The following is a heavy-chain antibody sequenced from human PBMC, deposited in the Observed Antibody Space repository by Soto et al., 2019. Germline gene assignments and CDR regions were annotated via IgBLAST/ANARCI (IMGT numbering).Heavy chain of an antibody. CDR1: GSTFTSYA. CDR3: ATTCDSGGYYSPACAEYFHH. J-gene: IGHJ1*01. Sequence: ASVKVSCKASGSTFTSYALHWVRQAPGQRLEWMGWINGGNGDTSYSQKFQDRATLTRDTSANTAFLELSSLRSEDSAVYYCATTCDSGGYYSPACAEYFHHWGRGTLVTVSS. V-gene: IGHV1-3*01. CDR2: INGGNGDT. D-gene: IGHD3-22*01.